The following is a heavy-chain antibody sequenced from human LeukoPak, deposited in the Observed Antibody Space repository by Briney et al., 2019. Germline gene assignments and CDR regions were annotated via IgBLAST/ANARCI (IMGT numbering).Heavy chain of an antibody. CDR2: IKEDGSPK. CDR3: ARIRGGY. D-gene: IGHD3-10*01. V-gene: IGHV3-7*01. Sequence: SGGSLRLSCAASGFTFSNYWITWVRQAPGEGLEGLANIKEDGSPKHYPASVKGRFTISRDNAKNSLYLQMDSLRAEDTAIYSCARIRGGYWGQGTLVTVSS. J-gene: IGHJ4*02. CDR1: GFTFSNYW.